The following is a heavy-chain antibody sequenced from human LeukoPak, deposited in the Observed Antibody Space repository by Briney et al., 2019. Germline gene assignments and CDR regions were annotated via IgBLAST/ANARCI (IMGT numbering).Heavy chain of an antibody. J-gene: IGHJ5*02. D-gene: IGHD1-26*01. V-gene: IGHV1-69*06. Sequence: SVKVSCKASGGTFSTYAITWVRQAPGQGLEWMGGIIPIFGPANYAQKFQGRVTITADKSTGTAYMELNKLRSEDTAMYYCARDQGIVPSLTRLNWFDPWGQGTLVTVSS. CDR3: ARDQGIVPSLTRLNWFDP. CDR2: IIPIFGPA. CDR1: GGTFSTYA.